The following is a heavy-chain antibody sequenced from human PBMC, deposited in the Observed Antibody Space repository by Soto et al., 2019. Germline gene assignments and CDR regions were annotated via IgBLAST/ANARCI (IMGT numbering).Heavy chain of an antibody. V-gene: IGHV1-8*01. Sequence: ASVKVSCKASGYTFTSYDINWVRQATGQGLEWMGWMNPNSGDTGYAQKFQGRVTMTRNTSISTAYMELSSLRSEDTAVYYCARSSGSSSPYYYYYYMDVWGKGTTVTVSS. J-gene: IGHJ6*03. CDR2: MNPNSGDT. CDR3: ARSSGSSSPYYYYYYMDV. CDR1: GYTFTSYD. D-gene: IGHD6-6*01.